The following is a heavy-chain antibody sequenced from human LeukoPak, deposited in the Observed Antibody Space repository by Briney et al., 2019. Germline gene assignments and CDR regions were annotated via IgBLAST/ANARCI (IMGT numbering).Heavy chain of an antibody. CDR3: VRDYDYALDY. J-gene: IGHJ4*02. Sequence: GGSLRLSCAASGFTFSSYNMNWVRQTPGKGLEWVSYISSYGSATYYPDSVKGRFTVSRENAKNSLYLQMNSLRDEDTAVYYCVRDYDYALDYWGQGTLVTVSS. V-gene: IGHV3-48*02. D-gene: IGHD3-16*01. CDR1: GFTFSSYN. CDR2: ISSYGSAT.